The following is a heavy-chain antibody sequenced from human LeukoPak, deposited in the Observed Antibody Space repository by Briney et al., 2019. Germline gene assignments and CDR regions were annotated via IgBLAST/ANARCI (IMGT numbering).Heavy chain of an antibody. V-gene: IGHV3-30*02. CDR3: AKDHSSSIVELPASIPDFDY. J-gene: IGHJ4*02. CDR1: GFTFTSYG. D-gene: IGHD2-2*02. CDR2: IRYDGSNK. Sequence: QPGGSLRLSCAASGFTFTSYGMHWARQAPGKGLEWVSFIRYDGSNKYYADSVKGRFTISRDNSKNTLYLQMNSLRPEDTAVYYCAKDHSSSIVELPASIPDFDYWGQGTLVTVSS.